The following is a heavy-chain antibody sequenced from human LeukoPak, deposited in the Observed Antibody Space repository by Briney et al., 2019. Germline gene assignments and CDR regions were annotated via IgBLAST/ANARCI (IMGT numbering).Heavy chain of an antibody. CDR3: ARRGSLTIFGVVDYYYMDV. CDR2: INHSGST. CDR1: GGSISSYY. V-gene: IGHV4-34*01. Sequence: SETLSLTCTVSGGSISSYYRSWIRQPPGKGLEWIGEINHSGSTNSNPSLKSRVTISVDTSKNQVSLKLISVTAADTAVYYCARRGSLTIFGVVDYYYMDVWGKGTTVTVSS. J-gene: IGHJ6*03. D-gene: IGHD3-3*01.